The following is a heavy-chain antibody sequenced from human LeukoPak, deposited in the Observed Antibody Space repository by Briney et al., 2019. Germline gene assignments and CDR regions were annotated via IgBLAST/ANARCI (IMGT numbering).Heavy chain of an antibody. CDR2: ISSSSSYI. Sequence: GGSLRLSCAASGFTFSSYSMNWVRQAPGKGLEWVSSISSSSSYIYYDDSVRGRFTISRDNAKNSLYLQMNSLRAADTAVYYYARDRGSGWSYYYYGMDFWGQGTTVTVSS. CDR3: ARDRGSGWSYYYYGMDF. CDR1: GFTFSSYS. D-gene: IGHD6-19*01. V-gene: IGHV3-21*01. J-gene: IGHJ6*02.